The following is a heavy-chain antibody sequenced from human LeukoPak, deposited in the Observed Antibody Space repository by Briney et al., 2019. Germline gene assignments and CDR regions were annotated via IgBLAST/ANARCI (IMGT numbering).Heavy chain of an antibody. CDR2: ISAYNGNT. V-gene: IGHV1-18*01. Sequence: ASVKVSCKASGYTFTSYGISWVRQAPGQGLEWMGWISAYNGNTNYAQKLQGRVTMTTDTSTSTAYMELRSLRSDDTAVYYCARDKGYYDSSTFDYWGQGTLVTVSS. J-gene: IGHJ4*02. CDR1: GYTFTSYG. CDR3: ARDKGYYDSSTFDY. D-gene: IGHD3-22*01.